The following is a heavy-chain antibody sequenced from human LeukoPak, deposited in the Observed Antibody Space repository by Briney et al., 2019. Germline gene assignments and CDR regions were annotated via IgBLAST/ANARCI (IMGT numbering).Heavy chain of an antibody. V-gene: IGHV3-30*03. CDR2: ISFDGSNK. J-gene: IGHJ6*01. CDR3: ARDGEDPVVVPAARYGMDV. Sequence: PGRSLRLSCAASGFNFSSYGMRWVRQAPGKGLEWVAVISFDGSNKYHGDSVKGRFTISRDNSKNTLYLQINSLRGEDTAVYYCARDGEDPVVVPAARYGMDVWGQGTTVTVSS. CDR1: GFNFSSYG. D-gene: IGHD2-2*01.